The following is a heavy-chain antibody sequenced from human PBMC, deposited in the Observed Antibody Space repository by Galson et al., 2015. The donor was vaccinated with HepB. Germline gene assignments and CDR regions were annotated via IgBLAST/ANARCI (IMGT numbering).Heavy chain of an antibody. D-gene: IGHD1-1*01. CDR1: GFTFSSYA. CDR2: ISGSDGST. CDR3: AKDRRTGTTPPDGFDI. Sequence: SLRLSCAASGFTFSSYAMSWVRQVPEKGLEWVSSISGSDGSTYYTDSMKGRFTISRDDSKSTLYLQMNSLRAEDTAVYYCAKDRRTGTTPPDGFDIWGQGTMVTVSS. V-gene: IGHV3-23*01. J-gene: IGHJ3*02.